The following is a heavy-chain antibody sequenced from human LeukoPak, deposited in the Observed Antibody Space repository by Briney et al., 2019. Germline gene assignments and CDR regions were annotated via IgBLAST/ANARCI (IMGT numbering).Heavy chain of an antibody. CDR1: GYTFTSYG. CDR2: IIPILGIA. CDR3: ARVYHYDILTGYSDH. V-gene: IGHV1-69*04. J-gene: IGHJ4*02. D-gene: IGHD3-9*01. Sequence: GASVKVSCKASGYTFTSYGISWVRQAPGQGLEWMGRIIPILGIANYAQKFQGRVTITADKSTSTAYMELSSLRSEDTAVYYCARVYHYDILTGYSDHWGQGTLVTVSS.